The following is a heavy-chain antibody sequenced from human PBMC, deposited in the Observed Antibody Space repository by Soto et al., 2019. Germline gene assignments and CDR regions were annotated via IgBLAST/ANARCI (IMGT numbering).Heavy chain of an antibody. Sequence: PSETLSLTCTVSGGSISSSSYYWGWIRQPPGKGLEWIANIYYAGTTYYNPSLKRRVTVSVDTSKNQFSLKLDSVTAADTAVYYCARQAAAPGIDLWFDPWGQGTLVTSPQ. CDR1: GGSISSSSYY. D-gene: IGHD6-13*01. CDR3: ARQAAAPGIDLWFDP. J-gene: IGHJ5*02. V-gene: IGHV4-39*01. CDR2: IYYAGTT.